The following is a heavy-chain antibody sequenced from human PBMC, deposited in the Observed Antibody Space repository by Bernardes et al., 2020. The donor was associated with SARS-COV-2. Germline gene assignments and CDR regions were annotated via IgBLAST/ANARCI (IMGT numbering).Heavy chain of an antibody. CDR1: GDSISSGNYF. J-gene: IGHJ4*02. CDR2: VHTST. Sequence: SETLSLTCTVSGDSISSGNYFWNWIRQPAGKGLEWIGRVHTSTSYNPSLRSRVTISVDTSKNQFSLKLSSVTAADTAAYYCASQYYDFWSGLHNWGQGTLVTVSS. CDR3: ASQYYDFWSGLHN. D-gene: IGHD3-3*01. V-gene: IGHV4-61*02.